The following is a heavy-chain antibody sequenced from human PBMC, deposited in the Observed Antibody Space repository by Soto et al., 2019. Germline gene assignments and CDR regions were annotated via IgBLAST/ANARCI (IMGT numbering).Heavy chain of an antibody. D-gene: IGHD1-26*01. CDR3: ARDSVNPGSYFFLYYFDY. CDR1: GFTFSSYA. V-gene: IGHV3-30-3*01. Sequence: QVQLVESGGGVVQPGRSLRLSCAASGFTFSSYAMHWVRQAPGKGLEWVAVISYDGSNKYYADSVKGRFTISRDNSKNTLYLQMNSLRAEDTAVYYCARDSVNPGSYFFLYYFDYWGQGTLVTVSS. CDR2: ISYDGSNK. J-gene: IGHJ4*02.